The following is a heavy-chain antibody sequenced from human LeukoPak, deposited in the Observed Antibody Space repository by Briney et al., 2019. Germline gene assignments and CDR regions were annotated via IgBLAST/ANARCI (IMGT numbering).Heavy chain of an antibody. D-gene: IGHD6-13*01. Sequence: SVKVSCKASGGTFSSYAISWVRQAPGQGLEWMGGIIPIFGTANCAQKFQGRVTITADESTSTAYMELSSLRSEDTAVYYCARPRIAAAGTFFDYWGQGTLVTVSS. V-gene: IGHV1-69*01. CDR2: IIPIFGTA. CDR1: GGTFSSYA. J-gene: IGHJ4*02. CDR3: ARPRIAAAGTFFDY.